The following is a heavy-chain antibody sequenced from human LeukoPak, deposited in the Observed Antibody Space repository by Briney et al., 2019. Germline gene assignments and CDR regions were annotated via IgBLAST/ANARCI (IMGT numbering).Heavy chain of an antibody. CDR3: ARDRHDPFGVRYFDWLPDAFDI. D-gene: IGHD3-9*01. V-gene: IGHV4-39*07. CDR1: GGSISSSSYY. J-gene: IGHJ3*02. CDR2: IYYSGST. Sequence: SETLSLTCTVSGGSISSSSYYWGWIRQPPGKGLEWIGSIYYSGSTYYNPSLKSRVTISVDTSKNQFSLKLSSVTAADTAVYYCARDRHDPFGVRYFDWLPDAFDIWGQGTMVTVSS.